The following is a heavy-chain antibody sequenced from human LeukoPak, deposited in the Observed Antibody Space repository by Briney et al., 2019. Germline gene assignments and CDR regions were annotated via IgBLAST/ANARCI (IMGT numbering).Heavy chain of an antibody. Sequence: GGSLRLSCAASGFTFSSYWMHWVRQAPGKGLVWVSRINSDGSSTNYADSVKGRFTISRDNAKNSLYLQMNSLRAEDTAFYYCVKDFGYSWQVRSYYYYGMDVWGQGATVTVSS. J-gene: IGHJ6*02. D-gene: IGHD5-24*01. CDR3: VKDFGYSWQVRSYYYYGMDV. CDR1: GFTFSSYW. V-gene: IGHV3-74*01. CDR2: INSDGSST.